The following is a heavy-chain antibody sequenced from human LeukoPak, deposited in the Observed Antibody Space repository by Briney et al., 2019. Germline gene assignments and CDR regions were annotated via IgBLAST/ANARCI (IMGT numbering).Heavy chain of an antibody. CDR1: GYTFTSYG. D-gene: IGHD3-10*01. V-gene: IGHV1-18*01. Sequence: ASVKVSCKASGYTFTSYGISWVRQAPGQGLEWMGWIGPYNGNTNYAQKLQGRVTITTDTSTSTAYMELGSLGSDDTAVYYCARDQDSLVRGVIGYWGQGTLVTVSS. J-gene: IGHJ4*02. CDR3: ARDQDSLVRGVIGY. CDR2: IGPYNGNT.